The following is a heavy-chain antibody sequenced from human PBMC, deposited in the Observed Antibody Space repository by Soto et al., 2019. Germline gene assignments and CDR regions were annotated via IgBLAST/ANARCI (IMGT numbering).Heavy chain of an antibody. CDR2: IDPTDSSS. J-gene: IGHJ4*02. Sequence: EMLLVQSGAEVKKPGESLQISCKGSGYNFGGYWISWVRQTPGKGLEWMGRIDPTDSSSNYNPSFEGHVTVSAEKSISTAYLEWSSLKTSDTAIYYCARHGAYTFSENFDFWGQGTLVTVSS. CDR3: ARHGAYTFSENFDF. CDR1: GYNFGGYW. V-gene: IGHV5-10-1*03. D-gene: IGHD3-10*01.